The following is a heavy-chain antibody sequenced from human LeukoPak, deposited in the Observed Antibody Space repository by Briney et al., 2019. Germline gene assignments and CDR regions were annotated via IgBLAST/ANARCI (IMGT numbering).Heavy chain of an antibody. D-gene: IGHD3-10*01. J-gene: IGHJ5*02. CDR2: IYYSGST. CDR1: GGSIISSSYY. Sequence: SEALSLTCTVSGGSIISSSYYWGWIRQPPGKGLEWIGRIYYSGSTYYNPSLKSRVTISVDTSKNQFSLKLTSVTAADTAFYYCARGHDYYYSGRQSWFDPWGQGIRVTVSS. CDR3: ARGHDYYYSGRQSWFDP. V-gene: IGHV4-39*07.